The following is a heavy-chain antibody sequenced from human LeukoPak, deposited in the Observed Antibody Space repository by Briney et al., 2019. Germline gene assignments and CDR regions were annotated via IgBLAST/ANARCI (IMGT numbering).Heavy chain of an antibody. CDR3: AKRGGRYCSGGSCYSGYYMDV. J-gene: IGHJ6*03. V-gene: IGHV3-30*02. CDR2: IRNDGTNK. Sequence: GGSLRLSCAASGFTFSTYDMHWVRQAPGRGLEWVAFIRNDGTNKYYADSVKGRFTISRDNSKNTLYLHMNSLRAEDTAVYYCAKRGGRYCSGGSCYSGYYMDVWGKGTTVTISS. CDR1: GFTFSTYD. D-gene: IGHD2-15*01.